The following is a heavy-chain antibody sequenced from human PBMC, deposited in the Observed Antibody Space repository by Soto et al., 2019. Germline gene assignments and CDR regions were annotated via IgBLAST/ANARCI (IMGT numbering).Heavy chain of an antibody. V-gene: IGHV3-30-3*01. Sequence: GGSLRLSCAASGFTFSSYAMHWVRQAPGKGLEWVAVISYDGSNKYYADSVKGRFTISRDNSKNTLYLQMNSLRAEDTAVYYCAREGDCSGGSCYSSRSYYYGMDVWGQGTTVTVSS. CDR2: ISYDGSNK. CDR1: GFTFSSYA. J-gene: IGHJ6*02. CDR3: AREGDCSGGSCYSSRSYYYGMDV. D-gene: IGHD2-15*01.